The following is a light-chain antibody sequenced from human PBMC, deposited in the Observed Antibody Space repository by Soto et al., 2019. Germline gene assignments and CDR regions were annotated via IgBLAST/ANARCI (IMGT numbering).Light chain of an antibody. CDR2: GAS. J-gene: IGKJ1*01. CDR1: QSVSSN. CDR3: QQYNNWPPGT. V-gene: IGKV3D-15*01. Sequence: EIVMTQSPATLSVSPGERATLSCRASQSVSSNLAWYQQKPGQAPRLLIYGASIRATGIPARFSGSGSGTEFTLTIGSLQSEDFAVYYCQQYNNWPPGTFGQGTKVEIK.